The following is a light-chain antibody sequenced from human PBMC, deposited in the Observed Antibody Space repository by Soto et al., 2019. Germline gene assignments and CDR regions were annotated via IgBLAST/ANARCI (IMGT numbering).Light chain of an antibody. V-gene: IGKV1-27*01. Sequence: DLQMTQSPSSLSASVGDRVTITCRASPGIGDYLAWYQQKPGEVPNLLIYVASTLHSGVPSRFSGSRSGTDFTLTISSLQPEDVATYYCQKYNNYPCTFGQGTKLEIK. CDR1: PGIGDY. J-gene: IGKJ2*02. CDR2: VAS. CDR3: QKYNNYPCT.